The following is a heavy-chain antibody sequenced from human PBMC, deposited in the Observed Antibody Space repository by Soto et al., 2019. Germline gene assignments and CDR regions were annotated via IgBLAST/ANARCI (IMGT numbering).Heavy chain of an antibody. J-gene: IGHJ6*02. Sequence: GGSLRLSCTASGFTFGDYAMSWFRQAPGKGLEWVGFIRSKAYGGTTEYAASVKGRFTISRDDSKSIAYLQMNSLKTEDTAVYYCTRPGYSSSWYKSSYYYYYGMDVWGQGTTVTVSS. CDR2: IRSKAYGGTT. CDR1: GFTFGDYA. D-gene: IGHD6-13*01. CDR3: TRPGYSSSWYKSSYYYYYGMDV. V-gene: IGHV3-49*03.